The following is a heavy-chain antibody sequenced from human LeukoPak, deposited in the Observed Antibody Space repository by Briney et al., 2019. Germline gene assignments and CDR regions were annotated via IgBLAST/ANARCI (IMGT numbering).Heavy chain of an antibody. D-gene: IGHD2-15*01. V-gene: IGHV3-23*01. CDR3: AKGYRGGSWDY. Sequence: GGSLRLSCAASGFTFSSYAMSWVRQAPGKGLEWVSGISGSGGSTYYADSVKGRFTISRDNSKNTLHLQMNSLRAEDTAVYYCAKGYRGGSWDYWGQGTLVTVSS. J-gene: IGHJ4*02. CDR1: GFTFSSYA. CDR2: ISGSGGST.